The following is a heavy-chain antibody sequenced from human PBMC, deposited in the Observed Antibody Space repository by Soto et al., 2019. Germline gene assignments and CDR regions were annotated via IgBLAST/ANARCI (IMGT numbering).Heavy chain of an antibody. CDR3: AKDRLGGNFDY. CDR1: GFTFNNYA. V-gene: IGHV3-23*01. J-gene: IGHJ4*02. CDR2: ISGTGGST. Sequence: EVQLLDSGGGLVQPGGSLRLSCAASGFTFNNYAMNWVRQAPGKGLEWVATISGTGGSTYYADSVKGRFTISRDNSKNTLYLQMNSLRVEDTAVYYFAKDRLGGNFDYWGQGTQVTVSS.